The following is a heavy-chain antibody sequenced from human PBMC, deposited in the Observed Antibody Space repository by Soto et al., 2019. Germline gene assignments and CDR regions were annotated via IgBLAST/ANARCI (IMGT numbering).Heavy chain of an antibody. CDR3: ARESGYCSGGSCLYYYYYGMDV. CDR1: GGTFSSYA. V-gene: IGHV1-69*01. D-gene: IGHD2-15*01. J-gene: IGHJ6*02. CDR2: IIPIFGTA. Sequence: QVQLVQSGAEVKKPGSSVKVSCKASGGTFSSYAISWVRQAPGQGLEWMRGIIPIFGTANYAQKFQGRVTITAYESTSTAYMELSSLRSEDTAVYYCARESGYCSGGSCLYYYYYGMDVWGQGTTVTVSS.